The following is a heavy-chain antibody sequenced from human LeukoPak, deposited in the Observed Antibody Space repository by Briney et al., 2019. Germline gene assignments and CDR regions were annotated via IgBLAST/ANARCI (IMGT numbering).Heavy chain of an antibody. D-gene: IGHD5-12*01. V-gene: IGHV1-69*10. J-gene: IGHJ4*02. CDR1: GGTFSSYA. Sequence: SVKVSCKASGGTFSSYAISWVRQAPGQGLEWMGGIIPILGIANYAQKFQGRVTITTDKSTGTAYMELSSLRSEDTAVYYCARDPGTDGYDSPSTFDYWGQGTLVTVSS. CDR3: ARDPGTDGYDSPSTFDY. CDR2: IIPILGIA.